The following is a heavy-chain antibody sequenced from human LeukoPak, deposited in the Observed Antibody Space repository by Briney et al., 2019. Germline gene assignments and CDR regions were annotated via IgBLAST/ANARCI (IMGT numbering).Heavy chain of an antibody. D-gene: IGHD2-2*01. V-gene: IGHV1-69*13. J-gene: IGHJ5*02. CDR1: GGTFSSYA. Sequence: GASVKVSCKASGGTFSSYAISWVRQAPGQGLEWMGGIIPILGTANYAQKFQGRVTITADESTSTAYMELSSLRSEDTAVYYCARDWRGYCSSTSCYWNNWFDPWGQGTLVTVSS. CDR2: IIPILGTA. CDR3: ARDWRGYCSSTSCYWNNWFDP.